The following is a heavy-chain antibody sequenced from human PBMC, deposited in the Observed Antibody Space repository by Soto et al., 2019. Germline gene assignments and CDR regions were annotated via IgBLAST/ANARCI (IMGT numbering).Heavy chain of an antibody. D-gene: IGHD2-2*01. CDR1: VYTINSYG. V-gene: IGHV1-18*01. CDR3: ARDITGYQLLYYYYYMDV. CDR2: ISAYNGNT. Sequence: PSVTVCCKASVYTINSYGIRWVRPAPRQGLEWMGWISAYNGNTNYAQKLQGRVTMTTDTSTSTAYMELRSLRSEDTAVYYCARDITGYQLLYYYYYMDVWGKGTTVTVSS. J-gene: IGHJ6*03.